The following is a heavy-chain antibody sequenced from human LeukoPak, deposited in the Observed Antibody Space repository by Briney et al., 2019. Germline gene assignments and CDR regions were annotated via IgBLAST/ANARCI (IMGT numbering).Heavy chain of an antibody. V-gene: IGHV3-53*01. D-gene: IGHD3/OR15-3a*01. J-gene: IGHJ4*02. CDR2: IYSGGNT. Sequence: PGGSLRLSCAASGFTVSSNYMNWVRQAPGKGLEWVSIIYSGGNTHYADSVKGRFTISRDNSKNTLYLQMNSLRAEDTAVYYCAKRTLGGLAFDYWGQGTLVTVSS. CDR3: AKRTLGGLAFDY. CDR1: GFTVSSNY.